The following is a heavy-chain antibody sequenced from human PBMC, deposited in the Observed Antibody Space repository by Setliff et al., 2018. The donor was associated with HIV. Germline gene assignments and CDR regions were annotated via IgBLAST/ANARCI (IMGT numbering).Heavy chain of an antibody. V-gene: IGHV1-18*01. D-gene: IGHD1-1*01. CDR1: GYTFTSYG. Sequence: GASVKVSCKASGYTFTSYGISWVRQAPGQGLEWMGWISAYNGNTNYAQKLKGRVTMTAGTSTSTAYMEVRSLRSDDTAVYYCARKGTGDAFDIWGQGTMVTVSS. CDR3: ARKGTGDAFDI. CDR2: ISAYNGNT. J-gene: IGHJ3*02.